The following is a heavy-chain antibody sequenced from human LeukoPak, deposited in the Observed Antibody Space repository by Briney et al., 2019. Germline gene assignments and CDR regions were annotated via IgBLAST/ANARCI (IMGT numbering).Heavy chain of an antibody. CDR3: ARGDHFTGYLQYYFDQ. D-gene: IGHD3-9*01. Sequence: GRSLRLSCAASGFSFSDYCMHWVRQAPVKGLEWVALISYDGGHKYYRDSVKGRFTISRNNSNNTLFLQMNDLSAEDSAVYYCARGDHFTGYLQYYFDQWGQGTLVTVSS. J-gene: IGHJ4*02. CDR2: ISYDGGHK. CDR1: GFSFSDYC. V-gene: IGHV3-30*03.